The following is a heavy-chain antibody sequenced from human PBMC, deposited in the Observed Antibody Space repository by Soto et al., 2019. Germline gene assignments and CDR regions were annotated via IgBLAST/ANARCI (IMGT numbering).Heavy chain of an antibody. D-gene: IGHD3-3*01. J-gene: IGHJ4*02. CDR2: IYYSGST. CDR1: GGSISSGGYY. CDR3: AREKRMYYDFWSGYSDAYYFDY. V-gene: IGHV4-31*03. Sequence: PSETLSLTCTVSGGSISSGGYYWSWIRQHPGKGLGWIGYIYYSGSTYYNPSLKSRVTISVDTSKNQFSLKLSSVTAADTAVYYCAREKRMYYDFWSGYSDAYYFDYWGQGTLVTVSS.